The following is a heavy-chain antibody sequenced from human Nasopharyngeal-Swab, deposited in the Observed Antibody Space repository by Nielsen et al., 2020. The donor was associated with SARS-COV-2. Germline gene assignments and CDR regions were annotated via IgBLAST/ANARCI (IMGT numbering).Heavy chain of an antibody. CDR2: IWYDGSDK. V-gene: IGHV3-33*01. Sequence: GSLKISRAASGFTFSSYAMHWVRQAPGKGLEGGAVIWYDGSDKYYADPVRGRFTISRDNSKNTLYLQMNSLRAEDTDVYYCARAFPKLDYGGKSGFDYWCQGTLVTVSS. CDR1: GFTFSSYA. J-gene: IGHJ4*02. CDR3: ARAFPKLDYGGKSGFDY. D-gene: IGHD4-23*01.